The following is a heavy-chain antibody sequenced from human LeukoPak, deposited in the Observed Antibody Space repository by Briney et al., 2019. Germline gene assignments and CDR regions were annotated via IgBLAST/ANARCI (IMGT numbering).Heavy chain of an antibody. J-gene: IGHJ5*02. CDR2: ISAYNGNT. V-gene: IGHV1-18*04. CDR1: GYTFTSYG. CDR3: ARSRLRGDWFDP. D-gene: IGHD2-15*01. Sequence: ASVKVSCKASGYTFTSYGISWVRRAPGQGLEWMGWISAYNGNTNYAQKLQGRVTMTTDTSTSTAYMELRSLRSDDTAVYYCARSRLRGDWFDPWGQGTLVTVSS.